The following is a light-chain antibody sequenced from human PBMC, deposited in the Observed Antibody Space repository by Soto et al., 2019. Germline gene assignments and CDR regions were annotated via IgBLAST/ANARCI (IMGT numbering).Light chain of an antibody. CDR2: AAS. CDR3: QNYYSAPFT. CDR1: QGISDY. Sequence: DIQMNQSPSSLSAFLGDRVTITCRASQGISDYLVWYQQKQGKVPKLLSYAASTLQSGVPPRFSGTGSGTDFTLTISSLQPEAGATYYCQNYYSAPFTFGPGTKVDIK. V-gene: IGKV1-27*01. J-gene: IGKJ3*01.